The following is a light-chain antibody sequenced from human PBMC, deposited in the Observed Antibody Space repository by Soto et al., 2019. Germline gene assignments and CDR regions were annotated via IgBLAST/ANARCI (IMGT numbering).Light chain of an antibody. J-gene: IGLJ1*01. Sequence: QSSVTQPPSASGSPGQSVTISCTGTSSDVGGYDYVSWYQQHPGKAPKLMIYEVTIRPSGVPDRFSGSKSGNTASLTVSGLQAEDEADYYCSSYTGGNPSYVFGTGTKVTVL. V-gene: IGLV2-8*01. CDR3: SSYTGGNPSYV. CDR2: EVT. CDR1: SSDVGGYDY.